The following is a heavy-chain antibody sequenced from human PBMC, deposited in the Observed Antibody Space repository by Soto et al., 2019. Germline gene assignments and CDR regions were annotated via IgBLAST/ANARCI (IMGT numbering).Heavy chain of an antibody. J-gene: IGHJ6*02. V-gene: IGHV1-18*01. Sequence: QFQLVQSGAEVKKPGASVRVSCKASGYNFTRFGITWVRQAPGQGLGWMGWMGAHSGHRRQAPRFQGRLTMTTDASLSTAYMDLRSMRSDDTALYYCGREGKQQAQEEYYQFNGMDVWGQGTMVIVSS. D-gene: IGHD6-13*01. CDR1: GYNFTRFG. CDR2: MGAHSGHR. CDR3: GREGKQQAQEEYYQFNGMDV.